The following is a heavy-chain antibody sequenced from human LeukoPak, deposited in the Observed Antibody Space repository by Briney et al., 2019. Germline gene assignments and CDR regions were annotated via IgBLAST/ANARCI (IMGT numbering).Heavy chain of an antibody. CDR1: GFTFSSYA. D-gene: IGHD3-9*01. CDR2: ISSNGGST. CDR3: VKAGLRHFDWLSAHFDY. Sequence: PGGSLRLSCSASGFTFSSYAMHWVRQAPGKGLEYVSAISSNGGSTYYADSVKGRFTISRDNSKNTLYLQMSSLRAEDTAVYYCVKAGLRHFDWLSAHFDYWGQGTLVTVSS. J-gene: IGHJ4*02. V-gene: IGHV3-64D*06.